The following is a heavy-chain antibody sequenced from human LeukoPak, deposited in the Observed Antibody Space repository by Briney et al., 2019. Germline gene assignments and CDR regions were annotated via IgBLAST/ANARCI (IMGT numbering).Heavy chain of an antibody. CDR2: IWYDGSNK. CDR3: ARAQGRYDSSEGAFDI. CDR1: GFTFSSYG. V-gene: IGHV3-33*01. Sequence: GGSLRLSCAASGFTFSSYGMHWVRQAPGKGLEWVAVIWYDGSNKYYADSVKGRFTISRDYSKNTLYLQMNSLRAEDTAVYYCARAQGRYDSSEGAFDIWGQGTMVTVSS. D-gene: IGHD3-22*01. J-gene: IGHJ3*02.